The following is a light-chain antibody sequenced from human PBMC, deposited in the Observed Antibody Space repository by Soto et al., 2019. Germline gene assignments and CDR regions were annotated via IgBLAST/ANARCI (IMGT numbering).Light chain of an antibody. CDR1: QSVSSSY. Sequence: EIVLTQSPGTLSLSPGERATLSCRASQSVSSSYFAWYQQKPGQAPRLLIYGASSRATGIPDRFSASGSGTDFTLTSSRLEPEDFAVYYCQQYGSSPLTFGGGTKVEIK. CDR3: QQYGSSPLT. V-gene: IGKV3-20*01. J-gene: IGKJ4*01. CDR2: GAS.